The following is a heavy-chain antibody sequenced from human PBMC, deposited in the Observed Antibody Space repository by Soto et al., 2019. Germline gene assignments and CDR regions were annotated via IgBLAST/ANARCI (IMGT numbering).Heavy chain of an antibody. CDR3: TRELSILTGYYSDYYYGMDV. CDR2: IRSKAYGGTT. J-gene: IGHJ6*02. V-gene: IGHV3-49*04. CDR1: GFTFGDYA. Sequence: GGSLRLSCTASGFTFGDYAMSWVRQAPGKGLEWVGFIRSKAYGGTTEYAASVKGRFTISRDDSKSIAYLQMNSLKTEDTAMYYCTRELSILTGYYSDYYYGMDVWGQGTTVTVSS. D-gene: IGHD3-9*01.